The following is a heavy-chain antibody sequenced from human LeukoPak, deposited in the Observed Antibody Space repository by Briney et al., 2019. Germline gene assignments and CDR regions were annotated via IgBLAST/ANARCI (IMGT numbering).Heavy chain of an antibody. CDR2: ISYDGSNK. V-gene: IGHV3-30*04. CDR3: ARPLWELLNDAFDI. J-gene: IGHJ3*02. D-gene: IGHD1-26*01. Sequence: GGSLRLSCAASGFTFSSYAMSWVRQAPGKGLEWVAVISYDGSNKYYADSVKGRFTISRDNSKNTLYLQMNSLRAEDTAVYYCARPLWELLNDAFDIWGQGTMVTVSS. CDR1: GFTFSSYA.